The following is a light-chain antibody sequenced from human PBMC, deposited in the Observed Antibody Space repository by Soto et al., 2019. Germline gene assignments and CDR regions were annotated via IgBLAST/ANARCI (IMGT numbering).Light chain of an antibody. CDR3: MQALQTPPT. Sequence: DIVMPQSPLSLPVTPGAPASIFCRSSQSLLHSNGYNYLDWYLQKPGQSPQLLIYLGSNRASGVPDRISGSGSGTDYTLDISRVEAEDVGVYYCMQALQTPPTVGQGTKVDIK. CDR2: LGS. V-gene: IGKV2-28*01. J-gene: IGKJ1*01. CDR1: QSLLHSNGYNY.